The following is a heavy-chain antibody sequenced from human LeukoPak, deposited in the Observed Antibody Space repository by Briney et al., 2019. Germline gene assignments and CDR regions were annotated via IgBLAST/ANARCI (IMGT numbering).Heavy chain of an antibody. CDR3: ARDRYSSSSDY. D-gene: IGHD6-6*01. Sequence: PGGSLRLSCAASGFTFSSYWMSWVRQAPGKGLEWVANIKQDGSEKYYVDSVKGRFTISRDNAKDSLYLQMNSLRAEDTAVYYCARDRYSSSSDYWGQGTLVTVSS. CDR2: IKQDGSEK. V-gene: IGHV3-7*01. J-gene: IGHJ4*02. CDR1: GFTFSSYW.